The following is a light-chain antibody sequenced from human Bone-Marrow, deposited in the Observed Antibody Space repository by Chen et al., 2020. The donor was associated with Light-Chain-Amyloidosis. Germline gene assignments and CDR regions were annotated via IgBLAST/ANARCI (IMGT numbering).Light chain of an antibody. CDR1: SSDVGGDNH. J-gene: IGLJ1*01. CDR2: EVT. Sequence: QSALTQPASVSGSPGQSITISCTGTSSDVGGDNHVSWYQQHRDKAPKLMIYEVTNRPSWVPDRFSGSKSDNTASLTISGLQTEDEADYFCSSYTITNTLVFGSGTRVTV. CDR3: SSYTITNTLV. V-gene: IGLV2-14*01.